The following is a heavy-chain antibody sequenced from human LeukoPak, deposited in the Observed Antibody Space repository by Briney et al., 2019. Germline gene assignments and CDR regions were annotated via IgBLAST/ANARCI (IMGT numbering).Heavy chain of an antibody. Sequence: GGSLRLSCAASGFTFSNAWMSWVRQAPGKGLEWVGRIKSKTDGGTTDYAAPAKGRFTISRDDSKNTLYLQMNSLKTGDTAVYYCTTEGLDWNYPPFDPWGQGTLVTVSS. CDR3: TTEGLDWNYPPFDP. CDR2: IKSKTDGGTT. J-gene: IGHJ5*02. CDR1: GFTFSNAW. D-gene: IGHD1-7*01. V-gene: IGHV3-15*01.